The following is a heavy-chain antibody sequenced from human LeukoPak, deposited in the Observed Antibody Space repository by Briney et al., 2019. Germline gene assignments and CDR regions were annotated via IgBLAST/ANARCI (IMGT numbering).Heavy chain of an antibody. CDR2: IGTTGDT. J-gene: IGHJ4*02. D-gene: IGHD3-22*01. V-gene: IGHV3-13*01. CDR3: AKGITMIVVAPGY. CDR1: GFTFSSYD. Sequence: PGGSLRLSCAASGFTFSSYDMHWVRQVTGKGLEWVSAIGTTGDTYYQGSVKGRFTTSRENAKNSLYLQMNSLRAEDTAVYYCAKGITMIVVAPGYWGQGTLVTVSS.